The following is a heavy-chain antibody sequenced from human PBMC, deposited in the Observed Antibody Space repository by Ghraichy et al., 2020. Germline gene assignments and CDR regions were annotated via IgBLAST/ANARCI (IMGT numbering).Heavy chain of an antibody. CDR1: GFNFDNAW. CDR2: IKSKAGGETR. V-gene: IGHV3-15*01. D-gene: IGHD4-11*01. Sequence: GGSLRLSCAASGFNFDNAWMNWVRQAPGKGLEWVGRIKSKAGGETRDYAAPVNGRFTISRDDSTNTLYLQMNSLIDEDTALYYCVATVIGTPQDPYFDQCRPRTLLGVTS. J-gene: IGHJ4*02. CDR3: VATVIGTPQDPYFDQ.